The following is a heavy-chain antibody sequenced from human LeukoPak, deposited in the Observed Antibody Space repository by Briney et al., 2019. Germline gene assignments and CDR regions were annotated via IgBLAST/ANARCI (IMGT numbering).Heavy chain of an antibody. CDR1: GGSISSGGYS. J-gene: IGHJ4*02. V-gene: IGHV4-30-2*01. CDR2: IYHSGST. D-gene: IGHD1-20*01. Sequence: SQTLSLTCAVSGGSISSGGYSWSWIRQPPGKGLEWIGYIYHSGSTYHNPSLKSRLPMSADRSRNQFSLELTSVTAADTAVYYCARINWNYFDYWGQGILVTVSS. CDR3: ARINWNYFDY.